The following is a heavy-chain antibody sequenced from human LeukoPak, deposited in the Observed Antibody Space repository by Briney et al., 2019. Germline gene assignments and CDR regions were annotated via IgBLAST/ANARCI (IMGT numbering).Heavy chain of an antibody. CDR3: ASGPSTVTKDYFDF. CDR2: ISYDGNNK. Sequence: GSSVRLSCAASGITFNTYAMHWFRPAPGKGPEWVAVISYDGNNKKYVDSVKGRLTISRDNSKNTLYLQMNSLRGEDTAVYYCASGPSTVTKDYFDFWGQGTLVTVSS. J-gene: IGHJ4*02. D-gene: IGHD4-17*01. V-gene: IGHV3-30*01. CDR1: GITFNTYA.